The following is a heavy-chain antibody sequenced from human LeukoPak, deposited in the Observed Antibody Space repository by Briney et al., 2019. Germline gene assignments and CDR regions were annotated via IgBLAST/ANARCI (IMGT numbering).Heavy chain of an antibody. CDR1: GFTFSSYG. Sequence: PGGSLRLSCAASGFTFSSYGMHWVRQAPGKGLEWVAVIWYDGSNKYYVDSVKGRFTISRDNSKNTLYLQMNSLRAEDTAVYYCARDGFNTHSGSYQPAYYYYGMDVWGQGTTVTVSS. CDR2: IWYDGSNK. J-gene: IGHJ6*02. CDR3: ARDGFNTHSGSYQPAYYYYGMDV. D-gene: IGHD1-26*01. V-gene: IGHV3-33*01.